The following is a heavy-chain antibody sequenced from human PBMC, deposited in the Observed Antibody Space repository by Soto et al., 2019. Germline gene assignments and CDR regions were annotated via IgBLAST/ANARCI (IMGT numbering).Heavy chain of an antibody. V-gene: IGHV5-10-1*01. J-gene: IGHJ6*02. CDR3: ARWPLIAAVEYYYYYGMDV. CDR2: IDPSDSYT. Sequence: GESLKISCKGSGYSFTSYWISWVRQMPGKGLEWMGRIDPSDSYTNYSPSFQGHVTISADKSISTAYLQWSSLKASDTAMYYCARWPLIAAVEYYYYYGMDVWGQGTTVTSP. CDR1: GYSFTSYW. D-gene: IGHD6-13*01.